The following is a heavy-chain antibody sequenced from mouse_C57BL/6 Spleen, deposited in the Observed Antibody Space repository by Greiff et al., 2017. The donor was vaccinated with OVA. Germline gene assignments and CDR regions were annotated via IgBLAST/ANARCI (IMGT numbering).Heavy chain of an antibody. CDR3: ARPLVISSLYYYAMDY. Sequence: VQLKQPGTELVKPGASVKLSCKASGYTFTSYWMHWVKQRPGQGLESIGNINPSNGGTNYNEKFKSKATLTVDKSSSTAYMQLSSLTSEDSAVYYCARPLVISSLYYYAMDYWGQGTSVTVSS. CDR2: INPSNGGT. CDR1: GYTFTSYW. D-gene: IGHD1-1*01. J-gene: IGHJ4*01. V-gene: IGHV1-53*01.